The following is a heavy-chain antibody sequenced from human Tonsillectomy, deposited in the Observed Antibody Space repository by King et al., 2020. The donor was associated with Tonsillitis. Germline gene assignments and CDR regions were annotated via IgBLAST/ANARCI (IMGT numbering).Heavy chain of an antibody. CDR3: ARYVSGSFDY. CDR2: MYESGTV. V-gene: IGHV4-39*01. D-gene: IGHD1-26*01. Sequence: MQLQESGPGVVKPSETLSLTCTVSGGSIRSSDHYWAWIRQPPGKGLEWIGYMYESGTVFYNPSLKSRITISGGTSENRFSMTLSSVTAADTAVYFCARYVSGSFDYWGQGALVTVSS. CDR1: GGSIRSSDHY. J-gene: IGHJ4*02.